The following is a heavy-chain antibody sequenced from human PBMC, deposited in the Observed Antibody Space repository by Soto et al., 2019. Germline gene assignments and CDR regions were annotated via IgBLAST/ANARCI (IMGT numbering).Heavy chain of an antibody. V-gene: IGHV1-18*01. CDR3: ARDRMEQWLVPCDY. J-gene: IGHJ4*02. D-gene: IGHD6-19*01. Sequence: ASVKVSCKASGYTFTSYGISWVRQAPGQGLEWMGWISAYNGNTNYTQKLQGRVTMTTDTSTSTAYMELRSLRSDDTAVYYCARDRMEQWLVPCDYWGQGTLVTVSS. CDR1: GYTFTSYG. CDR2: ISAYNGNT.